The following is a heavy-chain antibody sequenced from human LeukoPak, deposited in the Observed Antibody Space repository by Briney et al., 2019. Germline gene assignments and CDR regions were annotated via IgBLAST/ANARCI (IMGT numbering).Heavy chain of an antibody. V-gene: IGHV4-31*03. D-gene: IGHD2-15*01. CDR2: IHYSGST. J-gene: IGHJ5*02. CDR3: ARDGCSGASCYPGWFEP. Sequence: SETLSLTCTLSGGFLTSGDYYWSWIRQHPGKGLEWIGYIHYSGSTNSNPSVKSRVTISVDTSKNQFYLKTSSVTAADTAVYYCARDGCSGASCYPGWFEPWGQGTLVTVSS. CDR1: GGFLTSGDYY.